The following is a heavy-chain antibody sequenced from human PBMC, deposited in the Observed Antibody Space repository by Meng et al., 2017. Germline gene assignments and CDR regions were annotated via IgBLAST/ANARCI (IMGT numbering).Heavy chain of an antibody. Sequence: GGSLRLSCAASGFTFSSYAMSWVRQAPGKGLEWVSYISSSGSTIYYADSVKGRFTISRDNAKNSLYLQMNSLRAEDTAVYYCARWQTGYSGHGIDYWGQGTLVTVSS. V-gene: IGHV3-48*04. J-gene: IGHJ4*02. D-gene: IGHD5-12*01. CDR2: ISSSGSTI. CDR1: GFTFSSYA. CDR3: ARWQTGYSGHGIDY.